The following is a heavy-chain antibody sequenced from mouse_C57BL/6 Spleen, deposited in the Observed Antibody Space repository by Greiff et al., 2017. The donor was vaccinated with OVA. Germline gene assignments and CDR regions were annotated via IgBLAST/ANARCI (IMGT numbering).Heavy chain of an antibody. V-gene: IGHV1-61*01. J-gene: IGHJ4*01. CDR2: IYPSDSET. CDR1: GYTFTSYW. CDR3: ARKGLTGTHYYAMDY. D-gene: IGHD4-1*01. Sequence: VQLQQPGAELVRPGSSVKLSCKASGYTFTSYWMDWVKQRPGPGLEWIGNIYPSDSETHYNQKFKDKATLTVDKSSSTAYMQLSSLTSEDSAVYYCARKGLTGTHYYAMDYWGQGTSVTVAS.